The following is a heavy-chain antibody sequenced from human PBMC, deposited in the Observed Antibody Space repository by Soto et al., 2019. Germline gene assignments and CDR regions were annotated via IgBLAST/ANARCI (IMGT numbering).Heavy chain of an antibody. J-gene: IGHJ4*02. Sequence: ASVKVSCKTSGYTFANYGIIWVRQAPGQGLEWMGWISAYNHNTHYAQRLKGRVTMTTDKSTSTAYMELRSLRSDDTAVYFCARGPTFPSRWSDVDYWGRGTLVNLS. D-gene: IGHD6-13*01. CDR3: ARGPTFPSRWSDVDY. V-gene: IGHV1-18*01. CDR1: GYTFANYG. CDR2: ISAYNHNT.